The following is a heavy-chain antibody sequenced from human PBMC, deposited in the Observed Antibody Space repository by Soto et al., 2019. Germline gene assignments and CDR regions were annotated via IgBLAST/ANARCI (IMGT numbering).Heavy chain of an antibody. J-gene: IGHJ5*02. V-gene: IGHV4-61*01. CDR3: ARFWANYSSGWYAVWFDP. Sequence: PSETLSLTCAVSGDSVSSDSDYWNWIRQPPGKGLEWIGYIYYSGSTNYNPSLKSRVTISVDTSKNQFSLKLSSVTAADTAVYYCARFWANYSSGWYAVWFDPWGQGTLVTVSS. CDR2: IYYSGST. D-gene: IGHD6-19*01. CDR1: GDSVSSDSDY.